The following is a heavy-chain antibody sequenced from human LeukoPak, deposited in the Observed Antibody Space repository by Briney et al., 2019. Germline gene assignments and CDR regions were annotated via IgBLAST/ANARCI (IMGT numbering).Heavy chain of an antibody. CDR3: ARDTIFGVVGTIDY. J-gene: IGHJ4*02. Sequence: QTGGSLRLSCAASGLTVSSNYMSWVREAPGKGLEWVSIIYSGGSTFYADSVKGRFTISRDNAKNSLYLQMNSLRAEDTAVYYCARDTIFGVVGTIDYWGQGALVTVSS. D-gene: IGHD3-3*01. CDR2: IYSGGST. CDR1: GLTVSSNY. V-gene: IGHV3-53*01.